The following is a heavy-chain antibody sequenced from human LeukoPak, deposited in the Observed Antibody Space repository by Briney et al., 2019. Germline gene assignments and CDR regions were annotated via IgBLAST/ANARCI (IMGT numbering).Heavy chain of an antibody. J-gene: IGHJ4*02. CDR2: INPNSGGT. CDR3: ARVLYDFWSGYYFDY. V-gene: IGHV1-2*02. D-gene: IGHD3-3*01. Sequence: GASVKVSCKASGYTFTGYYMHWVRQAPGQGLEWMGWINPNSGGTNYAQKFQGRVTMTRDTSISTAYMELSRLRSDDTAVYYCARVLYDFWSGYYFDYWGQGTLVTVSS. CDR1: GYTFTGYY.